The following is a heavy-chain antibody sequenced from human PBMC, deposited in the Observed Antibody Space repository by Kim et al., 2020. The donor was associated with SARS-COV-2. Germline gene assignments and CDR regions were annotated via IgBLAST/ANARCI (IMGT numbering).Heavy chain of an antibody. CDR2: INPNSGGT. CDR1: GYTFTGYY. CDR3: ARDPVGEWELLNYYYYGMDV. V-gene: IGHV1-2*06. D-gene: IGHD1-26*01. J-gene: IGHJ6*02. Sequence: ASVKVSCKASGYTFTGYYMHWVRQAPGQGLEWMGRINPNSGGTNYAQKFQGRVTMTRDTSISTAYMELSRLRSDDTAVYYCARDPVGEWELLNYYYYGMDVWGQGTTVTVSS.